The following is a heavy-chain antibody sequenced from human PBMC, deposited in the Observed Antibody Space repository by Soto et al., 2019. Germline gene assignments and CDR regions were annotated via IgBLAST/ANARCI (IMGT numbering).Heavy chain of an antibody. J-gene: IGHJ4*02. CDR2: IIPIFGTA. CDR1: RGTFSSYA. CDR3: ARERRDCYNPRLLYYFDY. D-gene: IGHD2-21*01. V-gene: IGHV1-69*01. Sequence: KVSFKAARGTFSSYAISWVRQAPGQGLEWMGGIIPIFGTANYAQKFQGRVTITADESTSTAYMELSSLRSEDTAVYYCARERRDCYNPRLLYYFDYWGKGTLVTVSS.